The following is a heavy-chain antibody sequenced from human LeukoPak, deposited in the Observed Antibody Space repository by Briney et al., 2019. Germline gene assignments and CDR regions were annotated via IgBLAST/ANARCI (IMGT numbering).Heavy chain of an antibody. Sequence: GGSLRLSCAASGFTFSSYAMSWVRQAPGKGLEWVSAISGSGGSTYCADSVKGRFTISRDNSKNTLYLQMNSLRAEDTAVYYCATEQWLVGRVEKPFDYWGQGTLVTVSS. CDR2: ISGSGGST. J-gene: IGHJ4*02. V-gene: IGHV3-23*01. CDR1: GFTFSSYA. CDR3: ATEQWLVGRVEKPFDY. D-gene: IGHD6-19*01.